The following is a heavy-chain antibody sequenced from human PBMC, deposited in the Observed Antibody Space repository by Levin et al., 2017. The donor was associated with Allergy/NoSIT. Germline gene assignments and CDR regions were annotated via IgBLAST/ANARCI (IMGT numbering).Heavy chain of an antibody. V-gene: IGHV3-48*01. CDR2: ISLSSSAI. D-gene: IGHD6-19*01. J-gene: IGHJ4*02. Sequence: PGGSLRLSCTASGFPFNTYSMNWVRQAPGKGLEWISYISLSSSAIYYADSVKGRFTVSRDNAKNSLFLQLNSLRAEDTAVYFCARGDSSGWSYWGRGTLVTVSS. CDR3: ARGDSSGWSY. CDR1: GFPFNTYS.